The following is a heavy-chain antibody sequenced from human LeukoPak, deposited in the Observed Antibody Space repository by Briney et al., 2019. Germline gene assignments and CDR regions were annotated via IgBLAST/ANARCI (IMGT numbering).Heavy chain of an antibody. D-gene: IGHD5-24*01. CDR1: GGSISSSNW. Sequence: PSGTLSLTCAVSGGSISSSNWWSWVRQPPGKGLEWIGEIYHSGSTNYNPSLKSRVTISVDKSKNQFSLKLSSVTAADTAVYYCARVRVWGSMRDGYPRYFDYWGQGTLVTVSS. J-gene: IGHJ4*02. V-gene: IGHV4-4*02. CDR2: IYHSGST. CDR3: ARVRVWGSMRDGYPRYFDY.